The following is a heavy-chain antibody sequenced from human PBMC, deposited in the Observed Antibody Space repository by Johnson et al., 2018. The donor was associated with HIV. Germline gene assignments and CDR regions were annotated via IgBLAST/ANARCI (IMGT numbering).Heavy chain of an antibody. J-gene: IGHJ3*02. CDR3: AILEVVPAAIHSPDAFDI. Sequence: VQVVESGGGVVQPGRTLRLSCAASGFTVSSNHMTWVRQAPGKGLEWVSVIYTGDSTYYADSVRGRFTVSRDNSKNTMYLQMNSLRAEDTAVYYCAILEVVPAAIHSPDAFDIWGQGTMVTVSS. D-gene: IGHD2-2*01. CDR2: IYTGDST. V-gene: IGHV3-66*01. CDR1: GFTVSSNH.